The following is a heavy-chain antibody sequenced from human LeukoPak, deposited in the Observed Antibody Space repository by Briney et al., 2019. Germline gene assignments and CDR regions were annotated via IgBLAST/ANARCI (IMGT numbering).Heavy chain of an antibody. CDR2: ISSSGTGI. V-gene: IGHV3-48*03. J-gene: IGHJ4*02. Sequence: GGSLRLSCTGSGFTFCNYEMNWVRQAPGKGPEWIAYISSSGTGIYYADSVKGRFTISRDNANLYLQMSSLRAEDTSLYYCARSKKVGDDSFEYWGQGTLVTVSS. D-gene: IGHD3-10*01. CDR3: ARSKKVGDDSFEY. CDR1: GFTFCNYE.